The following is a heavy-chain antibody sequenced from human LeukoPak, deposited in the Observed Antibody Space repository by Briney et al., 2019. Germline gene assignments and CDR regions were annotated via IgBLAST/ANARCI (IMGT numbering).Heavy chain of an antibody. CDR3: ARDPPSKYYDFWSGYSERRGFDY. J-gene: IGHJ4*02. Sequence: ASVKVSCKASGYTFTGYYMHWVRQAPGQGLEWMGWINPNSGGTNYAQKFQGWVTMTRDTSISTAYMELSRLRSDDTAVYYCARDPPSKYYDFWSGYSERRGFDYWGQGTLVTVSS. D-gene: IGHD3-3*01. CDR1: GYTFTGYY. CDR2: INPNSGGT. V-gene: IGHV1-2*04.